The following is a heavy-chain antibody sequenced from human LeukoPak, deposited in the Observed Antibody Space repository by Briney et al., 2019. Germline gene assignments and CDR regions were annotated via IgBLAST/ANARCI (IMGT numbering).Heavy chain of an antibody. Sequence: ASVKVSCKASGYTFNTYGITWVRQAPGQGLEWMGWISGYNGKTKYAQKLQGRVTMTTDTSTSTAYMELRSLRSDDTAVYYCARDPRYGDPHDAFDIWGQGTMVTVSS. D-gene: IGHD4-17*01. V-gene: IGHV1-18*01. CDR3: ARDPRYGDPHDAFDI. J-gene: IGHJ3*02. CDR2: ISGYNGKT. CDR1: GYTFNTYG.